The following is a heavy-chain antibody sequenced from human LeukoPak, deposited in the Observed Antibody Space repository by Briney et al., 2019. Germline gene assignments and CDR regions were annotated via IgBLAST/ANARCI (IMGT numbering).Heavy chain of an antibody. CDR3: TTNPGSWGDF. D-gene: IGHD2-15*01. Sequence: PGGSLRLSCAVSGLTFSNACMNWVREAPGKGLEWVAHIKSETNGGTADYAAGVEGRFTSARDDSKNTLYVQMKSLKIEDRIVYFCTTNPGSWGDFWGQGSLVTVSS. V-gene: IGHV3-15*07. CDR1: GLTFSNAC. CDR2: IKSETNGGTA. J-gene: IGHJ4*02.